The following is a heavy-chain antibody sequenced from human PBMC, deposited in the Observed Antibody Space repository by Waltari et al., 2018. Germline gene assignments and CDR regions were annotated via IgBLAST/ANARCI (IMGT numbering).Heavy chain of an antibody. D-gene: IGHD6-13*01. V-gene: IGHV4-39*01. CDR1: GGSISSRSSY. Sequence: LQLQESGQGLVKPSENLSLPCTVSGGSISSRSSYWGWISQHPGKGLEWSGRMSYSGSTNYNPFLKSRVTISLATSNNQFSLKLGSVTAADTAVYYCARQIRSSSLVHKYFQHWGQGTLVTVSS. CDR3: ARQIRSSSLVHKYFQH. J-gene: IGHJ1*01. CDR2: MSYSGST.